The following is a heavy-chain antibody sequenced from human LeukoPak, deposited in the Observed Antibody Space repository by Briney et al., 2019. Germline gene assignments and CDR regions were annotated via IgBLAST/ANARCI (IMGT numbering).Heavy chain of an antibody. J-gene: IGHJ6*02. CDR3: VREAVMPVAPSTIGTSGRPLYEYYGLDV. V-gene: IGHV3-53*01. CDR1: GFTVPDNY. Sequence: PGGSLRLSCAASGFTVPDNYMNRVRQSSGKGLEWVSVIYGGGDTNYADSVKGRFIISRDTSKNTVYLQMNSLGAEDTAVYYCVREAVMPVAPSTIGTSGRPLYEYYGLDVWGQGTTVIVSS. D-gene: IGHD6-13*01. CDR2: IYGGGDT.